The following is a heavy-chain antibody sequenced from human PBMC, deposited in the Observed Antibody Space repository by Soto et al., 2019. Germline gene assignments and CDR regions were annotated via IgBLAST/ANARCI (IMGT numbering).Heavy chain of an antibody. Sequence: EVQLLESGGDSVQPGGSVRLSCAGSGFTFINYAMNWVRQAPGKGLEWVSTISGGGDATFFADSVRGRFTFSRDNSKNTVTLQMNSLGVDDTAVYYCARKVVGSTSRPDYWDFDLWVRGTRVTVSS. J-gene: IGHJ2*01. V-gene: IGHV3-23*01. CDR1: GFTFINYA. D-gene: IGHD2-21*01. CDR3: ARKVVGSTSRPDYWDFDL. CDR2: ISGGGDAT.